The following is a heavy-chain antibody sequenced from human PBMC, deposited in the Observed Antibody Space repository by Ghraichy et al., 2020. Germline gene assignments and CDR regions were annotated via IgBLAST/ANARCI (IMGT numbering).Heavy chain of an antibody. CDR3: ASSGWSLGMDV. D-gene: IGHD6-19*01. J-gene: IGHJ6*02. CDR1: GGSISPYY. Sequence: SETLSLTCTVSGGSISPYYWSWIRQPPGKGLEWIGYIYYSGSTNYNPSLKSRVTISVDTSKNQFSLKLSSVTAADTAVYYCASSGWSLGMDVWGQGTTVTVSS. CDR2: IYYSGST. V-gene: IGHV4-59*01.